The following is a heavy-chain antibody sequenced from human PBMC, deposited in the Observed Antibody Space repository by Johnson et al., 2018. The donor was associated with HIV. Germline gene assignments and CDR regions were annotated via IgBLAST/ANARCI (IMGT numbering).Heavy chain of an antibody. Sequence: QMQLVESGGGVVQPGRSLRLSCAASGFTSSSYGMHWVRQAPGKGLEWVAVISYDGSNKFYADSLKGRFTVSRDISKNTLYLQINGLSAEDTAVYYCARDRRVAAITYAFDFWGQGTMVTVSS. CDR2: ISYDGSNK. CDR3: ARDRRVAAITYAFDF. CDR1: GFTSSSYG. V-gene: IGHV3-30*19. J-gene: IGHJ3*01. D-gene: IGHD6-13*01.